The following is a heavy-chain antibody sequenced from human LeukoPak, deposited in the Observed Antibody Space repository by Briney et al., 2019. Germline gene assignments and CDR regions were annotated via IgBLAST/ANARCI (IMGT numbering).Heavy chain of an antibody. CDR2: IYYSGST. CDR3: ARDNPILSYCSSTSCPGRWFDP. D-gene: IGHD2-2*01. Sequence: PSEALSLTCTVSGGSISSGGYYWSWIRQHPGKGLEWIGYIYYSGSTYYNPSLKSRVTISVDTSKNQFSLKLSSVTAADTAVYYCARDNPILSYCSSTSCPGRWFDPWGQGTLVTVSS. V-gene: IGHV4-31*03. CDR1: GGSISSGGYY. J-gene: IGHJ5*02.